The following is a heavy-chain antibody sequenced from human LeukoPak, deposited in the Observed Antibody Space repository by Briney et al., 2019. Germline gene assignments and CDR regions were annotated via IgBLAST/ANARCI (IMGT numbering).Heavy chain of an antibody. CDR1: GFTFSSYA. CDR3: ARDIESGWYYYGMDV. CDR2: ISYDGSNK. D-gene: IGHD6-19*01. J-gene: IGHJ6*02. Sequence: GGSLRLSCAASGFTFSSYAMHWVRQAPGKGLEWVAVISYDGSNKYYADFVKGRFTISRDNSKNTLYLQMNSLRAEDTAVYYCARDIESGWYYYGMDVWGQGTTVTVSS. V-gene: IGHV3-30*04.